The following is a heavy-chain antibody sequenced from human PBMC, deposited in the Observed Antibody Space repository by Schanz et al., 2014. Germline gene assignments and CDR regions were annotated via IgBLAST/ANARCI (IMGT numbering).Heavy chain of an antibody. Sequence: EGQLAESGGGLVQPGGSLRLSCAVSGFTVSSNHMSWVRQAPGKGLEWVSVNYSGIGAYYADSVKDRFTVSRDNSKNTVYLQMNRLRAEDTAVYYCARVHHYDPSGWGYFDYWGRGALVTVSS. V-gene: IGHV3-66*01. D-gene: IGHD3-22*01. J-gene: IGHJ4*02. CDR3: ARVHHYDPSGWGYFDY. CDR1: GFTVSSNH. CDR2: NYSGIGA.